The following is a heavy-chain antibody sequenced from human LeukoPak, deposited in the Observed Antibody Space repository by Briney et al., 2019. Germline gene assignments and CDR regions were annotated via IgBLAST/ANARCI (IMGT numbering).Heavy chain of an antibody. CDR3: AGEDSYGSGFDY. D-gene: IGHD5-18*01. V-gene: IGHV4-59*01. CDR1: GGSISSYY. J-gene: IGHJ4*02. CDR2: IYYSGST. Sequence: SETLSLTCTVSGGSISSYYCSWIRQPPGKGLEWIGYIYYSGSTNYSPSLKSRVTISVDTSKNQFSLKLSSVTAADTAVYYCAGEDSYGSGFDYWGQGTLVTVSS.